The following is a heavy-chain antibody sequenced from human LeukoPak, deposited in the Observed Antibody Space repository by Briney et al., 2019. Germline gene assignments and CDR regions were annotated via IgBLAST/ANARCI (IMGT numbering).Heavy chain of an antibody. Sequence: ASVKVSCKASGYTFTGYYMHWVRQAPGQGLEWMGWINPNSGNTGYAQKFQGRVTMTRNTSISTAYMELSSLRSEDTAVYYCARGQQLVRWAYYYYYYMDVWGKGTTVTISS. CDR3: ARGQQLVRWAYYYYYYMDV. D-gene: IGHD6-13*01. CDR2: INPNSGNT. V-gene: IGHV1-8*02. CDR1: GYTFTGYY. J-gene: IGHJ6*03.